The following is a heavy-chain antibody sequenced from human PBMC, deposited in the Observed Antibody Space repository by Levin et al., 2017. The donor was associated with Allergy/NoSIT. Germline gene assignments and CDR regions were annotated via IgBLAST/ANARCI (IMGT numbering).Heavy chain of an antibody. CDR1: GFTFSSYG. J-gene: IGHJ6*02. CDR2: IWYDGSNK. Sequence: GGSLRLSCAASGFTFSSYGMHWVRQAPGKGLEWVAVIWYDGSNKYYADSVKGRFTISRDNSKNTLYLQMNSLRAEDTAVYYCARDPFRLGTVTVPWYYYGMDVWGQGTTVTVSS. V-gene: IGHV3-33*01. D-gene: IGHD4-17*01. CDR3: ARDPFRLGTVTVPWYYYGMDV.